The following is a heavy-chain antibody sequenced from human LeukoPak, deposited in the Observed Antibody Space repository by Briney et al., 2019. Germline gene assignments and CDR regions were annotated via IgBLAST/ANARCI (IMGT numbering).Heavy chain of an antibody. V-gene: IGHV1-18*01. CDR2: ISAYNGNT. CDR3: ARDPEGGSYYYVY. J-gene: IGHJ4*02. Sequence: ASVKVSCKASGYTFTSYGIRGVRQAPGKGLEWMGWISAYNGNTNYAQKVQGRVTMTTDTSTSTAYMELRSLRSDDTAVYYCARDPEGGSYYYVYWGQGTLVTVSS. D-gene: IGHD1-26*01. CDR1: GYTFTSYG.